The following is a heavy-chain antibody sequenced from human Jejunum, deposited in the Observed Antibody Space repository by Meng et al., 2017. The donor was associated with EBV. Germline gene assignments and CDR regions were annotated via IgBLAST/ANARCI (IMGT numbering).Heavy chain of an antibody. J-gene: IGHJ4*02. CDR1: GYSLTELS. Sequence: GKAGGEGKKPGASVKVSCKVSGYSLTELSMHWVRQAPGKGLEWMGGFDPEDGETIYAQKFQGRVTMTEDTSTDTAYMELSSLRSEDTAVYYCATAHGFTIFGVAYYFDYWGQGTLVTVSS. V-gene: IGHV1-24*01. D-gene: IGHD3-3*01. CDR3: ATAHGFTIFGVAYYFDY. CDR2: FDPEDGET.